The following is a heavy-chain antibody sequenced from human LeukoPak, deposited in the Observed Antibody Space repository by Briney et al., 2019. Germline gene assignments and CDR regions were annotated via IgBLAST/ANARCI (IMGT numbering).Heavy chain of an antibody. V-gene: IGHV3-21*01. CDR1: GFTFSSYS. CDR2: ISSGSSYI. Sequence: GGSLRLSCAASGFTFSSYSMNWVRQAPGKGLEWVSSISSGSSYIYYADSVKGRFTISRDNAKNSLYLQMSSLTDEDTAVYYCARARGGWYFVGYMDVWGKGTTVTISS. J-gene: IGHJ6*03. D-gene: IGHD6-19*01. CDR3: ARARGGWYFVGYMDV.